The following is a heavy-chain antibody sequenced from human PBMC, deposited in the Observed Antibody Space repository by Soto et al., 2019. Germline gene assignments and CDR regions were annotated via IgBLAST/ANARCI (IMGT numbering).Heavy chain of an antibody. CDR1: GGSISSGGYY. CDR3: AVELRDSYGFKSGLDDY. D-gene: IGHD5-18*01. V-gene: IGHV4-30-4*08. J-gene: IGHJ4*02. CDR2: IYYSGST. Sequence: PSETLSLTCTVSGGSISSGGYYWSWIRQHPGKGLEWIGYIYYSGSTYYNPSLKSRVTISVDTSKNQFSLKLSSVTAADTAVYYCAVELRDSYGFKSGLDDYWGQGTLVTVSS.